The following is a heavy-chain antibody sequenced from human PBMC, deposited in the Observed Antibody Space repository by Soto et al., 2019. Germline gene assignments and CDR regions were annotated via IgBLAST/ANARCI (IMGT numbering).Heavy chain of an antibody. CDR1: GFTFSSYA. CDR2: ISYDGSNK. CDR3: ARDTYSSGSLGYFDL. V-gene: IGHV3-30-3*01. Sequence: GGSLRLSCAASGFTFSSYAMHWVRQAPGKGLEWVAVISYDGSNKYYADSVKGRFTISRDNSKNTLYLQMNSLRAEDTAVYYCARDTYSSGSLGYFDLWGRGTLVTVSS. D-gene: IGHD6-19*01. J-gene: IGHJ2*01.